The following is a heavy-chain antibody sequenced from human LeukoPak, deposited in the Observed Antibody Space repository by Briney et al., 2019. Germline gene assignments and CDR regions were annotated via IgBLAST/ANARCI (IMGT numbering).Heavy chain of an antibody. CDR3: ARSTIAVATYFDY. CDR1: GYSFTSYW. D-gene: IGHD6-19*01. Sequence: GESLNISCKGSGYSFTSYWIGWVRQMPGKGLEWMGIIYPGDSDTRYSPSFQGQVTISADKSISTAYLQWSSLKASDTAMYYCARSTIAVATYFDYWGQGTLVTVSS. J-gene: IGHJ4*02. V-gene: IGHV5-51*01. CDR2: IYPGDSDT.